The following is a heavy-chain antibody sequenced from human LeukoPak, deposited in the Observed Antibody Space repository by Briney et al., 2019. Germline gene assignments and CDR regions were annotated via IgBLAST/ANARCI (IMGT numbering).Heavy chain of an antibody. Sequence: SETLSLTCTVSGGSISSYYWTWIRQSAGKGLEWIGRINTSGSTNYNPSLRSRVTMSVSTSKNQFSLNLTSVTAADTAVYSCAREGGDPRWLDPWGQGTLVTVSS. CDR2: INTSGST. CDR3: AREGGDPRWLDP. J-gene: IGHJ5*02. CDR1: GGSISSYY. D-gene: IGHD6-25*01. V-gene: IGHV4-4*07.